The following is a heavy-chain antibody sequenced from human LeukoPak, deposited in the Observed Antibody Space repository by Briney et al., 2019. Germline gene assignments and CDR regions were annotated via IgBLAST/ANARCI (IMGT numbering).Heavy chain of an antibody. V-gene: IGHV1-18*01. Sequence: ASVKVSCKASGYIFTSYGISWVRQAPGQGLEWMGWISAYNGNTNYAQKFQGRVTMTTDTSTSTVYMELRSLRSDDTAVYYCARAPLSGYDYVGYFQHWGQGTLVTVSS. J-gene: IGHJ1*01. CDR2: ISAYNGNT. CDR1: GYIFTSYG. D-gene: IGHD5-12*01. CDR3: ARAPLSGYDYVGYFQH.